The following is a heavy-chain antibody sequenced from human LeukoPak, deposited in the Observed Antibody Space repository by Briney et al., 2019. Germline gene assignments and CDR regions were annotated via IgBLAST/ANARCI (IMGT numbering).Heavy chain of an antibody. Sequence: PGRSLRLSCVTSGFTFSNHAMHWVRQGPGKGLGWVAVIADDGSSKFYADSVKGRFTISRDNSKNTLLLQMNSLRPEDTAVYYCARVDDLDAFDIWGQGTLVTVSS. CDR2: IADDGSSK. V-gene: IGHV3-30*04. CDR1: GFTFSNHA. D-gene: IGHD2-2*03. J-gene: IGHJ3*02. CDR3: ARVDDLDAFDI.